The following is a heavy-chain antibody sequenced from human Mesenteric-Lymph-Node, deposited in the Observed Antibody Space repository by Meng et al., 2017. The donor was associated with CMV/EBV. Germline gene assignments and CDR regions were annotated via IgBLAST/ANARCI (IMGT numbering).Heavy chain of an antibody. CDR2: ISDSSTYI. CDR3: ARDRVGSGYYGMDV. CDR1: GFTFSLYS. V-gene: IGHV3-21*01. D-gene: IGHD2-15*01. J-gene: IGHJ6*02. Sequence: GGSLRLSCAASGFTFSLYSMSWVRQAPGKGLEWVSSISDSSTYIYYADSVKGRFTISRDNAKNSLSLEMNSLRAEDTALYYCARDRVGSGYYGMDVWGLGTTVTVSS.